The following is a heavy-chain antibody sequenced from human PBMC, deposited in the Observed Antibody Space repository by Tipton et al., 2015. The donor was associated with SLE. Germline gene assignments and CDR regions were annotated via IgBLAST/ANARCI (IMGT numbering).Heavy chain of an antibody. CDR3: TRASYSGYDYSFDY. V-gene: IGHV3-49*03. CDR1: GFTFGDYG. D-gene: IGHD5-12*01. Sequence: SLRLSCTASGFTFGDYGMTWFRQAPGKGLEWVGFIRSKAYGGTTEYAASVKGRFTISRDDSKSIAYLQMNSLKTEDTAVYYCTRASYSGYDYSFDYWGQGTLVTVSS. J-gene: IGHJ4*02. CDR2: IRSKAYGGTT.